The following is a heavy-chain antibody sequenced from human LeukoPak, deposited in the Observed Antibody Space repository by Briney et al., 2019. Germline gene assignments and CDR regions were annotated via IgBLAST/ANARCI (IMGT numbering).Heavy chain of an antibody. CDR3: AGDRKEGSGVVYAFDI. V-gene: IGHV3-48*04. Sequence: PGGSLRLSCAASGFTFSSYSMNWVRQAPGKGLEWVSHISSSSSTLYYADSVKGRFTISRDNAKNSLYLQMNSLRAEDTAVYYCAGDRKEGSGVVYAFDIWGQGTMVTVSS. CDR2: ISSSSSTL. J-gene: IGHJ3*02. D-gene: IGHD3-10*01. CDR1: GFTFSSYS.